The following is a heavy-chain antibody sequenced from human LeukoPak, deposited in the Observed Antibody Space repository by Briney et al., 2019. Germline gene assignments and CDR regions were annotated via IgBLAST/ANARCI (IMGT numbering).Heavy chain of an antibody. Sequence: PSQTLSLTCTVSGGSISSGGSYWRWIRQHPGKGLEWIGYIYCSGSTYYNPSLKSRVTISVDTSKNQFSLKLSSVTAADTAVYDCARAATVTTWADYYYGMDVWGQGTTVTVSS. CDR3: ARAATVTTWADYYYGMDV. D-gene: IGHD4-17*01. J-gene: IGHJ6*02. CDR2: IYCSGST. V-gene: IGHV4-31*03. CDR1: GGSISSGGSY.